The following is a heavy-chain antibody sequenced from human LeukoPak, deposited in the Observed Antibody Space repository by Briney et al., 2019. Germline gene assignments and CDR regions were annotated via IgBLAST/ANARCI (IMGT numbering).Heavy chain of an antibody. CDR1: GFTFSSYS. Sequence: GGSLRLSCAASGFTFSSYSMNWVRQAPGKGLEWISYISSTSNTIYYSDSVKGRFTISRDIAKSSLYLQMTSLRDEDTAVYYCARDRYGDYVSGYWGQGTLVTVSS. CDR2: ISSTSNTI. D-gene: IGHD4-17*01. V-gene: IGHV3-48*02. CDR3: ARDRYGDYVSGY. J-gene: IGHJ4*02.